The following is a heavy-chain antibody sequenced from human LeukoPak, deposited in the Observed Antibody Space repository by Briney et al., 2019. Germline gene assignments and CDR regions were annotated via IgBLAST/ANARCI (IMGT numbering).Heavy chain of an antibody. V-gene: IGHV3-74*01. CDR1: GFTFSSYW. D-gene: IGHD1/OR15-1a*01. CDR3: ARGIPTGTVDY. Sequence: GGSLRLSCAASGFTFSSYWMHWVRQAPGKGLVWVSRINSDDSSTSYADSVRGRFTISRDNAKNTLYLQMNSLRAEDTAVYYCARGIPTGTVDYWGQETLVTVSS. J-gene: IGHJ4*02. CDR2: INSDDSST.